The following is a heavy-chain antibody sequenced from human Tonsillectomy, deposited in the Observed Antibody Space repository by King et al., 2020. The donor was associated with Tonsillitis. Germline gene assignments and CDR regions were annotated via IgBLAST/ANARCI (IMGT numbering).Heavy chain of an antibody. CDR2: VNPKDGGT. CDR3: ARSLYSTSYNWFDP. J-gene: IGHJ5*02. CDR1: GYPFIAHY. Sequence: QLVQSGSEVKNPGASVKISCKTSGYPFIAHYVHWVRQAPGQGLEWMGCVNPKDGGTNFAQVFQDRVTMTSDTSSNTAFMELRRLLSDDTAVYYCARSLYSTSYNWFDPWGQGTLVTVSS. V-gene: IGHV1-2*02. D-gene: IGHD6-6*01.